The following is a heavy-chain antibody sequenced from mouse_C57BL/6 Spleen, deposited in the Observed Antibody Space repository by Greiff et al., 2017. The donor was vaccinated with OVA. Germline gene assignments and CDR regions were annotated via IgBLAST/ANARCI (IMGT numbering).Heavy chain of an antibody. CDR3: ARVITSWDFEG. Sequence: QVQLQQPGAELVRPGTSVKLSCKASGYTFTSYWMHWVKQRPGQGLEWIGVIDPSDSYTTYNQKFKGKATLTVDTSSSTASMPLRSLTSEDSAVYYCARVITSWDFEGRGTGTTVNVSS. CDR1: GYTFTSYW. V-gene: IGHV1-59*01. J-gene: IGHJ1*03. CDR2: IDPSDSYT. D-gene: IGHD2-4*01.